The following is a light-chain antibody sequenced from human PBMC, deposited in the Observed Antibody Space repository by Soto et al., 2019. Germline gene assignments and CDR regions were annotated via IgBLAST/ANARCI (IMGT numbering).Light chain of an antibody. V-gene: IGKV3-20*01. CDR1: QSISSSY. Sequence: EIVLTQSPGTLSLSPGERVTLSCRASQSISSSYLAWYQQRPGQAPRLLIFGASYRAAGIPDRLSGSGSWTDFNPTISRLQPEDYEVYYCQQYHSSPPEFTFGPGTKVDSK. CDR3: QQYHSSPPEFT. J-gene: IGKJ3*01. CDR2: GAS.